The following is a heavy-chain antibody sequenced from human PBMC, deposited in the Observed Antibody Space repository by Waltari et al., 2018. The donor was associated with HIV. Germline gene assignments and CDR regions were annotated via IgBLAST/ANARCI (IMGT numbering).Heavy chain of an antibody. CDR2: IKQDGSEK. Sequence: EVQLVESGGGLVQPGGSLRLSCAASGFTFSSYWMTWVRQAPGKGLEWVANIKQDGSEKYDADSVKGRFTISGDNAKNSLYLQMNSLRAEDTAVYYCASLYCSGGSCYDYWGQGTLVTVSS. CDR3: ASLYCSGGSCYDY. CDR1: GFTFSSYW. D-gene: IGHD2-15*01. J-gene: IGHJ4*02. V-gene: IGHV3-7*01.